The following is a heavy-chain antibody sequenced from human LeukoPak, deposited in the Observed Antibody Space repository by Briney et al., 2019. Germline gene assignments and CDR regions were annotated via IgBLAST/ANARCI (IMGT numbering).Heavy chain of an antibody. D-gene: IGHD1-26*01. CDR1: GFTFSDYY. V-gene: IGHV3-11*03. J-gene: IGHJ5*02. Sequence: GGSLRLSCAASGFTFSDYYMSWSRQAPGKGLEWVSYISSSSSYTNNADSVKGRFTISRDNAKNSLYLQMNSLRAEATAVYYCARLRRVVGATTGWFDPWGQGTLVTVSS. CDR3: ARLRRVVGATTGWFDP. CDR2: ISSSSSYT.